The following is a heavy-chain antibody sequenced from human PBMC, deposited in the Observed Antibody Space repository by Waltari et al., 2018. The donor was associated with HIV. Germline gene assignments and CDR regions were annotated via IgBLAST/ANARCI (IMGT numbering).Heavy chain of an antibody. CDR1: GYRLNNSW. J-gene: IGHJ5*02. CDR3: ARRILNAYDNWFDP. CDR2: IYPCDSDT. D-gene: IGHD3-9*01. Sequence: EVQLVQSGAEVNKPGESLKISCKGSGYRLNNSWIGWVRQMPGKGLEWMGIIYPCDSDTRYSPSFQGQVTISADKSISTAYLQWSSLKASDTAMYYCARRILNAYDNWFDPWGQGTLVTVSS. V-gene: IGHV5-51*03.